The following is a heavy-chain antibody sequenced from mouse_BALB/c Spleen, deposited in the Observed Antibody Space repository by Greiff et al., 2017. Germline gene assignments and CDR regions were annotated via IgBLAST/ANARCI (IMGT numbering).Heavy chain of an antibody. Sequence: QVQLQQSGAELMKPGASVKISCKATGYTFSSYWIEWVKQRPGHGLEWIGDILPGSGSTNYTEKFKGKATFTADTSSNTAYMQLSSLTSEDSAVYDCARRVNRSTWFAYWGQGTLVTVSA. V-gene: IGHV1-9*01. CDR2: ILPGSGST. CDR3: ARRVNRSTWFAY. D-gene: IGHD2-12*01. CDR1: GYTFSSYW. J-gene: IGHJ3*01.